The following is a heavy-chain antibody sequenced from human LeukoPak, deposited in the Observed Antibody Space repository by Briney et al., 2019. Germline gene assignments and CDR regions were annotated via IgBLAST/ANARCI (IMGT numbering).Heavy chain of an antibody. D-gene: IGHD6-6*01. CDR2: ISGSGGST. J-gene: IGHJ1*01. CDR1: GFTFSSYA. V-gene: IGHV3-23*01. CDR3: ARDLTTSSTAYLHH. Sequence: GGSLRLSCAASGFTFSSYAMSWVRQAPGKGLEWVSAISGSGGSTYYADSVKGRFTISRDNSKNTLYLQMNSLRADDTAVYYCARDLTTSSTAYLHHWGQGTLVTVSS.